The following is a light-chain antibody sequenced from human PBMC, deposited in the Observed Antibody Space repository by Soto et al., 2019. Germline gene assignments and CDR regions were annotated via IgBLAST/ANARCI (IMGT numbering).Light chain of an antibody. Sequence: QSALTQPRSVSGSPGQSVSISCTGTSSDVGGYNYVSWYQQHPGKAPKLMIYDVSKRPSGVPDRFSGSKSGNTASLTISGLQAEDEADYYCCSYVGSPVIFGGGTKVTVL. CDR3: CSYVGSPVI. V-gene: IGLV2-11*01. CDR1: SSDVGGYNY. CDR2: DVS. J-gene: IGLJ2*01.